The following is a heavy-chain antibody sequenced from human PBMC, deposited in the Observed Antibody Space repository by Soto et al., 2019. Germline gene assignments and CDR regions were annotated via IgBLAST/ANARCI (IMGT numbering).Heavy chain of an antibody. D-gene: IGHD1-1*01. CDR1: GASISGFY. Sequence: PSETLSLTCTVSGASISGFYWSWIRKSAGKGLEWIGRIYATGTTDYNPSLKSRVMVSVDTSKKQFSLKLRSVTAADTAVYYCVRDGTKTLRDWFDPWGPGISVTVSS. CDR3: VRDGTKTLRDWFDP. CDR2: IYATGTT. J-gene: IGHJ5*02. V-gene: IGHV4-4*07.